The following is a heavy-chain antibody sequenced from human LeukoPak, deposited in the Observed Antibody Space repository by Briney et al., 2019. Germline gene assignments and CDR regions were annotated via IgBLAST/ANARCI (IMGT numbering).Heavy chain of an antibody. J-gene: IGHJ5*02. CDR1: GFTFSSYA. D-gene: IGHD3-22*01. CDR2: IYYSGST. CDR3: ARHVGTMMLGIWSDP. V-gene: IGHV4-59*08. Sequence: GSLRLSCAASGFTFSSYAMSWVRQAPGKGLEWIGYIYYSGSTNYNSSLKSRVTISVDTSKNQFSLKLSSVTAADTAVYYCARHVGTMMLGIWSDPWGQGTLVTVSS.